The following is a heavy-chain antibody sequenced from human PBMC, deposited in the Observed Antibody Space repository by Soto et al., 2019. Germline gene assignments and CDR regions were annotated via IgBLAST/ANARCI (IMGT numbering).Heavy chain of an antibody. CDR2: ISYDGSNK. CDR3: AKDGQQWLVPYYGIDV. V-gene: IGHV3-30*18. CDR1: GFTFSSYG. D-gene: IGHD6-19*01. J-gene: IGHJ6*02. Sequence: GGSLRLSCAASGFTFSSYGMHWVRQAPGKGLEWVAVISYDGSNKYYADSVKGRFTISRDNSKNTLYLQMNSLRAEDTAVYYCAKDGQQWLVPYYGIDVWGQGTTVTVSS.